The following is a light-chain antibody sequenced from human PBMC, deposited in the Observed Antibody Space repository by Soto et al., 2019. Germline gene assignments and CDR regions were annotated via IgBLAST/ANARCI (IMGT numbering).Light chain of an antibody. Sequence: SVLTQPPSVSGAPGQRVTISCTGSSSNIGAGYDVHWYQQLPGTAPKLLIYGNSNRPSGVPHRFSGSKSGTSASLAITGLQAEDEADYYCQSYDSSLSGSVFGGGTKLTVL. CDR1: SSNIGAGYD. CDR3: QSYDSSLSGSV. CDR2: GNS. V-gene: IGLV1-40*01. J-gene: IGLJ3*02.